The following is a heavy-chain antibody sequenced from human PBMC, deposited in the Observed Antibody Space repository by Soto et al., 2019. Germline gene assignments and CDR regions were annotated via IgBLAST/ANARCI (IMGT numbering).Heavy chain of an antibody. D-gene: IGHD3-3*01. CDR2: ISSSSSTI. CDR3: ARSLRFLEWLGYYYGMDV. J-gene: IGHJ6*02. V-gene: IGHV3-48*02. CDR1: GFTFSSYS. Sequence: EVQLVESGGGLVQPGGSLRLSCAASGFTFSSYSMNWVRQAPGKGLEWVSYISSSSSTIYYADSVKGRFTISRDNAKTSLYLQMNSLRDEDTAVYYCARSLRFLEWLGYYYGMDVWGQGTTVTVSS.